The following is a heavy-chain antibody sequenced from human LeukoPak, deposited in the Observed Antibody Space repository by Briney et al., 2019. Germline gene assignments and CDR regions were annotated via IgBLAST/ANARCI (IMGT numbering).Heavy chain of an antibody. V-gene: IGHV5-51*01. CDR3: TRSPRDGYHDAFDI. J-gene: IGHJ3*02. CDR2: IYPGDSET. CDR1: GYSFTSYW. D-gene: IGHD5-24*01. Sequence: PGESLKISCKGSGYSFTSYWIGWVRQMPGKGLEWMGIIYPGDSETRYSPSFQGQVTISADKSITTAYLQWGSLKASDTAMYYCTRSPRDGYHDAFDIWGQGTMVTVFS.